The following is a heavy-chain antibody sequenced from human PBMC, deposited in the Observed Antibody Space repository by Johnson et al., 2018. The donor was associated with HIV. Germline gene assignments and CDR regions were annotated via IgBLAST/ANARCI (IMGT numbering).Heavy chain of an antibody. CDR3: AKDGDDGDGPDGTKGAFDI. D-gene: IGHD5-24*01. Sequence: VQLVESGGGVVQPGKSLTLSCVGSGLSFSNFGIHWVRQAPGKGPEWVAVISFDGNLKKYADSVKGRFTISRDDARNTLYLQMNSLRIEDTGLYYCAKDGDDGDGPDGTKGAFDIWGQGTMVTVSS. CDR2: ISFDGNLK. V-gene: IGHV3-30*18. CDR1: GLSFSNFG. J-gene: IGHJ3*02.